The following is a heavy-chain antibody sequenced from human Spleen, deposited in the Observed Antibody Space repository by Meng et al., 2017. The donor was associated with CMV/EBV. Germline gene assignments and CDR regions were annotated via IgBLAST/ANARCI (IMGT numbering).Heavy chain of an antibody. CDR2: INPNSGGT. CDR1: GYTFISYY. V-gene: IGHV1-2*02. D-gene: IGHD4-23*01. Sequence: ASVKVSCKASGYTFISYYIHWVRQAPGQGLECMGWINPNSGGTSRARKFQGRVTMTRDTPISTAYMELSRLRSDDTAVYYCARATAYGGKLDDGFDMWGQGTMVTVSS. J-gene: IGHJ3*02. CDR3: ARATAYGGKLDDGFDM.